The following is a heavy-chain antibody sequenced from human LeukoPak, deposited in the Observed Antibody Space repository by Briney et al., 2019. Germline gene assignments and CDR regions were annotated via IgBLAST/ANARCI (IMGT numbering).Heavy chain of an antibody. D-gene: IGHD5-24*01. CDR1: GGSITSYY. CDR2: IYYTGST. J-gene: IGHJ4*02. CDR3: ARVGVEVELATFDY. V-gene: IGHV4-59*01. Sequence: SETLSLTCTVSGGSITSYYWTWIRQPPGEGLEWIGYIYYTGSTNYNPSLKSRVTLSVDTSNNEVSLKLRSVTAADTAVYYCARVGVEVELATFDYWGWGTLVAVSS.